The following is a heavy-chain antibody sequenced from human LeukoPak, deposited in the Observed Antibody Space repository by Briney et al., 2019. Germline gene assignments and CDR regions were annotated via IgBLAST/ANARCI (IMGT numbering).Heavy chain of an antibody. J-gene: IGHJ6*03. Sequence: SETLSLTCIVSGYSISSGYYWAWIRQPPGKGLEWIGCIYHSGSTYNNPSLKSRVTISVDTSKNQFSLKLRSLTAADTAVYYRARGGGNGGGWIGHYYYMDVWGKGTTVIVSS. CDR1: GYSISSGYY. V-gene: IGHV4-38-2*02. D-gene: IGHD4-23*01. CDR3: ARGGGNGGGWIGHYYYMDV. CDR2: IYHSGST.